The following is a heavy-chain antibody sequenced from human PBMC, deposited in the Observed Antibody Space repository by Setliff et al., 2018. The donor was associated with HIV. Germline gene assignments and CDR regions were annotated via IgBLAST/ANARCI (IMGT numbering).Heavy chain of an antibody. V-gene: IGHV4-34*01. J-gene: IGHJ4*02. CDR1: GGSFSGYS. Sequence: SETLSLTCAVYGGSFSGYSWTWSRQPPGKGLEWIGNILSGRDTYYNPSLKSRVTISVDTSKNQFSLKLTSVTAADTAVYYCARGTGVGAAPYFDFWGQGALVTVSS. CDR3: ARGTGVGAAPYFDF. D-gene: IGHD1-26*01. CDR2: ILSGRDT.